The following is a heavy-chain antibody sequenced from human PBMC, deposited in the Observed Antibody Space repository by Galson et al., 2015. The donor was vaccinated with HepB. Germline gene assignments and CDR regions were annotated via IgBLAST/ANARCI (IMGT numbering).Heavy chain of an antibody. Sequence: SLRLSCAASGFTFSSYWMSWVRQAPGKGLEWVANIKQDGSEKYYVDSVKGRFTISRDNAKNSLYLQMNSLRAEDTAVYYCARPGARRITMVRGAGWFDPWGQGTLVTVSS. CDR1: GFTFSSYW. J-gene: IGHJ5*02. D-gene: IGHD3-10*01. CDR3: ARPGARRITMVRGAGWFDP. V-gene: IGHV3-7*03. CDR2: IKQDGSEK.